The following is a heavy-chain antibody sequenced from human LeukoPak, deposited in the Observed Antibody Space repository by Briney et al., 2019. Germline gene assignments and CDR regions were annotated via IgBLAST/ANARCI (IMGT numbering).Heavy chain of an antibody. CDR2: INHSGST. CDR3: ARPSGGSRNYYMDV. Sequence: PSETLSLTCTVSGYSISSGYYWGWIRQPPGKGLEWIGEINHSGSTNYNPSLKSRVTISVDTSKNQFSLKLSSVTAADTAVYYCARPSGGSRNYYMDVWGKGTTVTVSS. V-gene: IGHV4-38-2*02. CDR1: GYSISSGYY. J-gene: IGHJ6*03. D-gene: IGHD3-10*01.